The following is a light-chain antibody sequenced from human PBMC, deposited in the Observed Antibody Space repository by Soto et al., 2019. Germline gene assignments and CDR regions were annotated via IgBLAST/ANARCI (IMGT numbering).Light chain of an antibody. J-gene: IGLJ1*01. V-gene: IGLV3-1*01. Sequence: SYELTQPPSVSVSPGQTANITCSGDKLGDKYASWYQQKPGQSPVLVIYQDNKRPSGIPERVSGSNSGNTATLTISGTQAMDEADYYCQAWDINPAQDVFGTGTKVTVL. CDR2: QDN. CDR1: KLGDKY. CDR3: QAWDINPAQDV.